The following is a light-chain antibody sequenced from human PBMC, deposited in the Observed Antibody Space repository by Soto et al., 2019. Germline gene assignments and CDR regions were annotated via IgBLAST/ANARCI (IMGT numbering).Light chain of an antibody. CDR1: QSVSHN. J-gene: IGKJ2*01. CDR3: QQSYRTPHT. Sequence: EIVMTQSPATLSVSPGEGATLSCRASQSVSHNLAWYQQKPGQAPRLLIYAASSLRSGVPTRFSGSGSGTNFTLTISSLQPEDFATYYCQQSYRTPHTFGQGTKLETK. V-gene: IGKV3-15*01. CDR2: AAS.